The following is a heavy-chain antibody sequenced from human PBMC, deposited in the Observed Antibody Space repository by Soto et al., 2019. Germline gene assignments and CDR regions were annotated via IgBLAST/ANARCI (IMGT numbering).Heavy chain of an antibody. CDR2: IYYSGTT. Sequence: SETLSLTCTVSGGSISTYYWNWIRQPPGKGLEWIGYIYYSGTTNYSPSLKSRLTISVDTSKNQFSLKLDSVTAADTAVYYCARGYYDSSGPPAYWGQGTLVTVSS. CDR1: GGSISTYY. J-gene: IGHJ4*02. D-gene: IGHD3-22*01. V-gene: IGHV4-59*01. CDR3: ARGYYDSSGPPAY.